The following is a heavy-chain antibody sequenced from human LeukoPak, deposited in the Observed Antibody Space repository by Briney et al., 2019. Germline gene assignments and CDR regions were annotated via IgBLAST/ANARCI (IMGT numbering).Heavy chain of an antibody. D-gene: IGHD3-22*01. V-gene: IGHV3-11*04. J-gene: IGHJ3*01. CDR3: ARDLPHYYDSRGQSAFDF. Sequence: GGSLRLSCAASGFTVSSNYMSWIRQAPGKGLECIAYISSHSSTINYADSVKGRFTISRDNAKNSLYLDMNSLRAEDTAVYYCARDLPHYYDSRGQSAFDFWGQGTVVTVSS. CDR2: ISSHSSTI. CDR1: GFTVSSNY.